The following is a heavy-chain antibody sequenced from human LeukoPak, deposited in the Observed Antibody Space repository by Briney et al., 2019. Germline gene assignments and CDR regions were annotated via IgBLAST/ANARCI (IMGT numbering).Heavy chain of an antibody. CDR3: AKRGVVIRVILVGFHKEANYFDS. CDR1: GITLSNYA. J-gene: IGHJ4*02. CDR2: ISGSGGRT. Sequence: PGGSLRLSCAVSGITLSNYAMSWVRQAPGKGLEWVAGISGSGGRTNYADSVKGRFTVSRDNPKNTLYLQMNSLRAEDTAVYFCAKRGVVIRVILVGFHKEANYFDSWGQGALVTVSS. V-gene: IGHV3-23*01. D-gene: IGHD3-22*01.